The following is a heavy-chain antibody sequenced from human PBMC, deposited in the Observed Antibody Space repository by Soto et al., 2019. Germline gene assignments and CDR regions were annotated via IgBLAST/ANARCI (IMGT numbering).Heavy chain of an antibody. CDR3: AREARSAAGMLRNNWFDP. J-gene: IGHJ5*02. CDR1: GFTFSSYW. Sequence: GSLRLSCAASGFTFSSYWMHWVRQAPGKGLVWVSRINSDGSSTSYADSVKGRFTISRDNAKNTLYLQMNSLRAEDTAVYYCAREARSAAGMLRNNWFDPWGQGTLVTVSS. D-gene: IGHD6-13*01. V-gene: IGHV3-74*01. CDR2: INSDGSST.